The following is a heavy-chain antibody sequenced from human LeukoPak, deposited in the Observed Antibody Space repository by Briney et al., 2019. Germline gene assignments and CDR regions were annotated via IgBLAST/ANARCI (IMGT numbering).Heavy chain of an antibody. CDR1: GGTFSSYA. CDR2: IIPIFGTA. Sequence: ASAKVSCKASGGTFSSYAISWVRQAPGQGLEWMGGIIPIFGTANYAQEFQGRVTITADESTSTAYMELSSLRSEDTAVYYCARVRDYYDILTGYHNHYGMDVWGKGTTVTVSS. V-gene: IGHV1-69*01. D-gene: IGHD3-9*01. J-gene: IGHJ6*04. CDR3: ARVRDYYDILTGYHNHYGMDV.